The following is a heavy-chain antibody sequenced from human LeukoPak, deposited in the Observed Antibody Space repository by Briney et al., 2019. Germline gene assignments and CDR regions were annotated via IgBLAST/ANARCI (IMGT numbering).Heavy chain of an antibody. J-gene: IGHJ4*03. Sequence: GGSLRLSCAASGFTFSSSWMTWVRQAPGKGLEWVSGITGSGSNTYYADSVKGRFTISRDNSKNTLYLQMNSLRAEDTAVYYCAKDPTNGYFDYWGQGTLVTVSS. D-gene: IGHD2-8*01. CDR2: ITGSGSNT. CDR1: GFTFSSSW. CDR3: AKDPTNGYFDY. V-gene: IGHV3-23*01.